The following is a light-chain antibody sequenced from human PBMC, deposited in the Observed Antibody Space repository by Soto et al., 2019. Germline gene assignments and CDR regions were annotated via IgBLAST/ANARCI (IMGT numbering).Light chain of an antibody. J-gene: IGKJ1*01. CDR1: QSVSRN. Sequence: EIAMTQSPTILSVSPGERATLACRASQSVSRNLAWYQQKPGHALRLLIYSVYTRAPGIPARFSGSGSGTEFTGTISSLPSEDLAVYDCQQYHSWSPRTFGRGTEVEIK. CDR3: QQYHSWSPRT. V-gene: IGKV3D-15*01. CDR2: SVY.